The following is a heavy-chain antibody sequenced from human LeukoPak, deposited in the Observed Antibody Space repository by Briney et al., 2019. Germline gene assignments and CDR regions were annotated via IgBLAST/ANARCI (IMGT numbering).Heavy chain of an antibody. CDR1: EFTFSSYS. Sequence: PGGSLRLSCAASEFTFSSYSMNWVRQAPGKGLEWVSSISSSSRYLYYADSVKGRFTISRDNAKNSLYLQMSSPRAEDTAVYLCVKDLRSDFMGVLSRYLSYWGQGTLVTVSS. CDR3: VKDLRSDFMGVLSRYLSY. CDR2: ISSSSRYL. J-gene: IGHJ4*02. D-gene: IGHD2/OR15-2a*01. V-gene: IGHV3-21*01.